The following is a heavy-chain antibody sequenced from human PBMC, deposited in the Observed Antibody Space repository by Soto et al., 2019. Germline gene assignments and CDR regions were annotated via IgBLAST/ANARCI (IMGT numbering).Heavy chain of an antibody. J-gene: IGHJ4*02. D-gene: IGHD2-15*01. CDR2: LYWDDDK. Sequence: QITLKESGPTLVKPTQTLTLTCTFSGFSLSTSAVGVGWIRQPPGKALEWLAFLYWDDDKRYSPSLKSSLTSTKDTSKNQVVLAMTNMDPADTAIYYCAHLVVAGLTYYFDYWGQGTLVTVSS. V-gene: IGHV2-5*02. CDR3: AHLVVAGLTYYFDY. CDR1: GFSLSTSAVG.